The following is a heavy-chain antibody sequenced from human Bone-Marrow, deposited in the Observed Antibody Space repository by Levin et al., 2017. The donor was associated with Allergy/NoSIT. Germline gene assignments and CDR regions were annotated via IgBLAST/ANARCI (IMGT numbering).Heavy chain of an antibody. J-gene: IGHJ4*02. Sequence: GGSLRLSCAASGFTFSTYGMHWVRQAPGKGLEWVAVISYDGSNKYYADSVKGRFTISRDNSKNTVYLQMNSLTADDTAVYYCAIKSYQPLPVDYWCQGTLVTVSS. CDR3: AIKSYQPLPVDY. D-gene: IGHD2-2*01. CDR2: ISYDGSNK. CDR1: GFTFSTYG. V-gene: IGHV3-30*03.